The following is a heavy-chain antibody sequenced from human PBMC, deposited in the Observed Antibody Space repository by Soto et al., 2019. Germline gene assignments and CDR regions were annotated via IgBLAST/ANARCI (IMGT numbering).Heavy chain of an antibody. J-gene: IGHJ5*02. CDR3: ARITRS. D-gene: IGHD3-3*01. Sequence: SESGGGLVQPGGSLRLSCAASGLTVSSSAMTWVRQAPGKGLEWISSITGDGKATYYADSVKGRFTISKDTSTNTLFLQMNSLRGEDTATYYCARITRSWGQGTLVTVSS. CDR1: GLTVSSSA. CDR2: ITGDGKAT. V-gene: IGHV3-23*01.